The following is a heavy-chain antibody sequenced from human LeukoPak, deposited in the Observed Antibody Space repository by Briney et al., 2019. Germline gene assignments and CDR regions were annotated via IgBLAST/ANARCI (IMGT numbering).Heavy chain of an antibody. J-gene: IGHJ4*02. Sequence: PSETLSLTCAVYGGSFSDYYWSWIRQPPGKGLEWTGEINHSGSTNYNSSLKSRVTISVDTSKKQFSLKLSSVTAADTAVYYCARGPGIAAADAVSYWGQGTLVTVSS. CDR3: ARGPGIAAADAVSY. CDR2: INHSGST. V-gene: IGHV4-34*01. CDR1: GGSFSDYY. D-gene: IGHD6-25*01.